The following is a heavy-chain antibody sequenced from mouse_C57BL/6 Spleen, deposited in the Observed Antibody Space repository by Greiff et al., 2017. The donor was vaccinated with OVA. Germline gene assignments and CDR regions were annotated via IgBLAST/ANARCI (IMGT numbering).Heavy chain of an antibody. D-gene: IGHD1-2*01. V-gene: IGHV1-50*01. CDR2: IDPSDSYT. J-gene: IGHJ2*01. CDR1: GYTFTSYW. CDR3: ARRLRGGYCDY. Sequence: QVQLQQPGAELVKPGASVKLSCKASGYTFTSYWMQWVKQRPGQGLEWIGEIDPSDSYTNYNQKFKGKATLTVDTSSSTAYMQLSSLTSEDSAVYYCARRLRGGYCDYWGQGTTLTVSS.